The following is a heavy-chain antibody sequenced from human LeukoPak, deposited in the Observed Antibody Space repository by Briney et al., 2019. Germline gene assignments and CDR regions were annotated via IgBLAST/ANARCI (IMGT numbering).Heavy chain of an antibody. CDR1: GGSISSHY. D-gene: IGHD1-26*01. J-gene: IGHJ4*02. CDR2: IYYSGST. V-gene: IGHV4-59*11. Sequence: SETLSLTCTVSGGSISSHYWSWIRQPPGKGLEWIGYIYYSGSTNYNPSLKSRVTISVDTSKNQFSLKLSSVTAADTAVYYCACGGITFDYWGQGTLVTVSS. CDR3: ACGGITFDY.